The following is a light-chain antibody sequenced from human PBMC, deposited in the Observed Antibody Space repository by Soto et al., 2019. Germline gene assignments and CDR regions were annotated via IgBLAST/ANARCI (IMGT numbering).Light chain of an antibody. CDR3: SSYTSSSTLMV. CDR1: RSDVGGYNY. V-gene: IGLV2-14*01. J-gene: IGLJ2*01. CDR2: DVS. Sequence: QSVLTQHASVSGSPGQSITISCTGTRSDVGGYNYVSWYQQHPGKSPKLMIYDVSNRNSGVSNPFSGSNTGNTASLTISGLQAEDEADYYCSSYTSSSTLMVVIGGTKLTVL.